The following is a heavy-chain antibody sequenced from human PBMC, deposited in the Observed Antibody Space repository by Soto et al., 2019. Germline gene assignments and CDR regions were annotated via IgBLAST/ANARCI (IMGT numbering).Heavy chain of an antibody. D-gene: IGHD2-15*01. Sequence: QVQLVESGGGVVQPGRSLRLSCAASGFTFSSYAMHWVRQAPGKGLEWVAVISYDGSNKYYADSVKGRFTISRDNSKNPLDLQMNSLRGGGTAVYYCGRGGGDIVVVVAAISYGMDVWGQGTTVTVSS. V-gene: IGHV3-30-3*01. J-gene: IGHJ6*02. CDR2: ISYDGSNK. CDR1: GFTFSSYA. CDR3: GRGGGDIVVVVAAISYGMDV.